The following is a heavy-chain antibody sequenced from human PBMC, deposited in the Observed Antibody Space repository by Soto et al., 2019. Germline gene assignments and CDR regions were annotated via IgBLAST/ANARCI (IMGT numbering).Heavy chain of an antibody. J-gene: IGHJ4*02. CDR3: ARDTAKKYYYDSSEGFDY. D-gene: IGHD3-22*01. CDR2: INPNSGGT. CDR1: GYTFTGYY. V-gene: IGHV1-2*02. Sequence: GASVKVSCKASGYTFTGYYMHWVRQAPGQGLEWMGWINPNSGGTNYAQKFQGRVTMTRDTSISTAYMELSRLRSDDTAVYYCARDTAKKYYYDSSEGFDYWGQGTLVAVSS.